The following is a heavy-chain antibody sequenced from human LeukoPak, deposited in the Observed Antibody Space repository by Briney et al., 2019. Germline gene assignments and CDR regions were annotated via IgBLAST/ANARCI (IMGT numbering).Heavy chain of an antibody. CDR3: ARDLGGPTTRGYFDS. J-gene: IGHJ4*02. V-gene: IGHV3-21*01. CDR1: GFAFSNAW. CDR2: ISSSSSYI. D-gene: IGHD1-26*01. Sequence: PGGSLRLSCAASGFAFSNAWMNWVRQAPGKGLEWVSSISSSSSYIYYADSVKGRFTISRDNAKKSLYLQMDSLRAEDTAVYYCARDLGGPTTRGYFDSWGQGTLVTVSS.